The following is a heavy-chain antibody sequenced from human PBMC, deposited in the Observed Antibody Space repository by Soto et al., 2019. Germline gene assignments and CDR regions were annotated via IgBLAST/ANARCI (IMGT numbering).Heavy chain of an antibody. D-gene: IGHD2-15*01. CDR3: EKSNRIAH. V-gene: IGHV3-30*18. CDR2: ISYDGSNK. CDR1: GFTFSSYG. J-gene: IGHJ4*02. Sequence: SLRLSCAASGFTFSSYGMHWVRQAPGKGLEWVAVISYDGSNKYYADSVKGRFTISRDNSKNTLYLQMNSLRAEDTAVYYCEKSNRIAHWGQGTLVTVSS.